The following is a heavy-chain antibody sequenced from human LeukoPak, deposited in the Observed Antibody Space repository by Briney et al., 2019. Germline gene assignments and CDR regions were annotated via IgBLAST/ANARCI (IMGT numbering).Heavy chain of an antibody. CDR2: IKQDGSEK. Sequence: PGGSLRLSCAASGFTFSTYWMNWVRQAPGKGLEWVANIKQDGSEKCYVDSVKGRFTLSGHSAKNSLYLQMNSLRAEDTAVYYCARAEWSNWYFDLWGRGTLVTVSS. CDR3: ARAEWSNWYFDL. CDR1: GFTFSTYW. D-gene: IGHD3-3*01. V-gene: IGHV3-7*03. J-gene: IGHJ2*01.